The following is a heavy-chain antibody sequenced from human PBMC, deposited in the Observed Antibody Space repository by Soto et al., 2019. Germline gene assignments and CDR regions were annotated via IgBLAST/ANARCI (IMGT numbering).Heavy chain of an antibody. D-gene: IGHD3-22*01. V-gene: IGHV4-61*08. Sequence: SETLSLTCTVSGGSISSGGYYWSWIRQHPGKGLEWIGYIYYSGSTNYNPSLKSRVTISVDTSKNQFSLKLSSVTAADTAVYYCARYNYYDSVNRKGPFDYWGQGTLVTVSS. CDR3: ARYNYYDSVNRKGPFDY. J-gene: IGHJ4*02. CDR2: IYYSGST. CDR1: GGSISSGGYY.